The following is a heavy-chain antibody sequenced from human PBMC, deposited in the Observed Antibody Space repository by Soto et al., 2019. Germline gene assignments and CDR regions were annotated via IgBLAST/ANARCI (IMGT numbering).Heavy chain of an antibody. V-gene: IGHV4-59*01. Sequence: QVQLQESGPGLVKPSETLSLTCTVSGGSISSYYWSWIRQPPGKGLEWIGYIYYSGSTNYNPSLKSRVTISVDTSKNQFSLKLSSVTAADTAVYYCARLEYGDQILDYWGQGTLVTVSS. CDR3: ARLEYGDQILDY. CDR2: IYYSGST. CDR1: GGSISSYY. J-gene: IGHJ4*02. D-gene: IGHD4-17*01.